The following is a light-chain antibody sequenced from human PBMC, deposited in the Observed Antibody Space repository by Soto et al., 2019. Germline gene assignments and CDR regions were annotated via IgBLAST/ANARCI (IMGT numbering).Light chain of an antibody. CDR2: EVI. CDR1: ASDVGGYNL. J-gene: IGLJ1*01. Sequence: QSALTQPASVSGSPGQSITISCTGTASDVGGYNLVSWYQQHPGKAPKLMIYEVIKRPSGVSNRFSGSKSGNTASLTISGLQAEDEADYYCCSYVGSSTYVFGSGTKVTVL. CDR3: CSYVGSSTYV. V-gene: IGLV2-23*02.